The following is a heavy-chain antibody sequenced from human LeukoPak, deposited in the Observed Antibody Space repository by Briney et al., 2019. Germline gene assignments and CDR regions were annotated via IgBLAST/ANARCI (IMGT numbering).Heavy chain of an antibody. Sequence: PGGSLRLSCAASGFKFSNYAMDWVRQAPGKGVAWVAVISHDESRQDYADPVKGRFTISRDNSQNTLFLQMNSLRIEDTAVYYCARVVDGGSSWYSPMEYRGQGTRVTVSS. CDR3: ARVVDGGSSWYSPMEY. CDR2: ISHDESRQ. CDR1: GFKFSNYA. V-gene: IGHV3-30-3*01. D-gene: IGHD6-13*01. J-gene: IGHJ4*02.